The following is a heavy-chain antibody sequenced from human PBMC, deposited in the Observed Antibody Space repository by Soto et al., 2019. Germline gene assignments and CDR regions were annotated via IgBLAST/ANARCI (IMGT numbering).Heavy chain of an antibody. CDR1: GYTFPGNY. CDR3: ARGYCSSSGCSHYFDY. V-gene: IGHV1-2*02. Sequence: ASVKVSCKASGYTFPGNYMHWVLQAPGQGLEWMALINPTSGGTNYAQKFQGRVTMTWDTSISTAYMELSRLRSDDTAIYYCARGYCSSSGCSHYFDYWGQGTLVTV. CDR2: INPTSGGT. D-gene: IGHD2-2*01. J-gene: IGHJ4*02.